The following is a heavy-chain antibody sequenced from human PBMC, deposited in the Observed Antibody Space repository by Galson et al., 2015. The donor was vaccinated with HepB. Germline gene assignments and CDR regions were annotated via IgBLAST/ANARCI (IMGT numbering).Heavy chain of an antibody. CDR3: ARGFGDDSSGYFEWFDP. V-gene: IGHV1-69*04. J-gene: IGHJ5*02. D-gene: IGHD3-22*01. CDR1: GGTFSSYA. Sequence: SVKVSCKASGGTFSSYAISWVRQAPGQGLEWMGRIIPILGIADYAQKFQGRVTITADKSTSTAYMELSSLRSEDTAVYYCARGFGDDSSGYFEWFDPWGQGTLVTVSS. CDR2: IIPILGIA.